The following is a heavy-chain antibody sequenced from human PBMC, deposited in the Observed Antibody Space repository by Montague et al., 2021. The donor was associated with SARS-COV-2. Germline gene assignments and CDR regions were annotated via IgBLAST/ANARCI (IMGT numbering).Heavy chain of an antibody. V-gene: IGHV4-59*01. Sequence: SETLSLTCTVSGGSITNFLWNWIRQPPGKGLERLGYIHSSGSTNYNPSLKSRVTISVDTSKSQFSLKLGSVTAADTAVDYCATTPGRFGEFHFDYWGQGTLVTVSS. CDR1: GGSITNFL. D-gene: IGHD3-10*01. J-gene: IGHJ4*02. CDR3: ATTPGRFGEFHFDY. CDR2: IHSSGST.